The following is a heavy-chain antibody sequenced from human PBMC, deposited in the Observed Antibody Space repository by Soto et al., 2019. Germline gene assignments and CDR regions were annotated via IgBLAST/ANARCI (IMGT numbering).Heavy chain of an antibody. CDR3: ARHVGFGELFSLNYFDY. CDR2: IYYSGST. CDR1: GGSISSYY. V-gene: IGHV4-59*01. Sequence: ASETLSLTCTVSGGSISSYYWSWIRQPPGKGLEWIGYIYYSGSTNYNPSLKSRVTISVDTSKNQFSLKLSSVTAADTAVYYCARHVGFGELFSLNYFDYWGQGTLVTVSS. D-gene: IGHD3-10*01. J-gene: IGHJ4*02.